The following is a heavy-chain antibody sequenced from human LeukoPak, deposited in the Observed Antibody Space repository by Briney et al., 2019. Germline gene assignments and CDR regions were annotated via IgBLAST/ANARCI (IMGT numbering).Heavy chain of an antibody. J-gene: IGHJ4*02. V-gene: IGHV1-69*04. CDR2: IIPILGIA. D-gene: IGHD6-19*01. CDR1: GGTFSSYA. CDR3: ASTPGISVAEPFAY. Sequence: SVKVSCEASGGTFSSYAISWVRQAPGQGLEWMGRIIPILGIANYAQKFQGRVTITADKSTSTAYMELSSLRSEDTAVYYCASTPGISVAEPFAYWGQGTLVTVSS.